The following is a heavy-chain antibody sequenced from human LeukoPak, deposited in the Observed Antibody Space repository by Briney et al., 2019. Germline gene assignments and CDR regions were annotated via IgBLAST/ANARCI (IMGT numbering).Heavy chain of an antibody. CDR2: IYYSGST. D-gene: IGHD1-20*01. Sequence: PSETLSLTCTVSGGSISSSSYYWGWIRQPPGKGLEWIGSIYYSGSTYYNPSLKSRVTISVDTPKNQFSLKLSSVTAADTAVYYCARVFGISGTTGAFDIWGQGTMVTVSS. J-gene: IGHJ3*02. V-gene: IGHV4-39*07. CDR3: ARVFGISGTTGAFDI. CDR1: GGSISSSSYY.